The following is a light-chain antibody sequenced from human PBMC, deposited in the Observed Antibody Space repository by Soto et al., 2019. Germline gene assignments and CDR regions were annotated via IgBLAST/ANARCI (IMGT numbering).Light chain of an antibody. CDR3: HQRQSWPLT. CDR1: QYINTR. CDR2: HTS. J-gene: IGKJ1*01. Sequence: EIVLTQSPATLSSFPGDRVTLSCRASQYINTRLAWYQHRPGQAPRLLIYHTSIRAAGIPARFSASGSGTDFTLTISDVQPEDFALYYCHQRQSWPLTFGQGTKVDI. V-gene: IGKV3-11*01.